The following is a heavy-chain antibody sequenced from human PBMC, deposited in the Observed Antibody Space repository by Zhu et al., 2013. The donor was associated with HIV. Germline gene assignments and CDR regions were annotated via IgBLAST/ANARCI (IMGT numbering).Heavy chain of an antibody. D-gene: IGHD6-6*01. V-gene: IGHV1-18*01. CDR1: GYTLNNYG. Sequence: QVHLVQSGAEVKKPGASVKVSCKASGYTLNNYGISWVRQAPGQGLDWVGWISTYYGNTNYAQNIQDRITMTRDTSTSTAYMELRNLRFDDTAVYYCARDRIAVRPGWFDPWGQGTLVTVSS. CDR2: ISTYYGNT. CDR3: ARDRIAVRPGWFDP. J-gene: IGHJ5*02.